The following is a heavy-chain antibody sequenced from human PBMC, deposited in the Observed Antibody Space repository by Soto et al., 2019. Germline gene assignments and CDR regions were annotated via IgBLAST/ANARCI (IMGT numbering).Heavy chain of an antibody. D-gene: IGHD4-17*01. Sequence: EEQLLESGGGLVQPGGSLRLSYAASGFAFRSYVMSWVRQAPGKGLEWVSAVSYSDGSTYYADSVKGRFAISRDNSKNTVYLQMNSLRAEDTAIYYCAKPTVATPYYFDSWGQGTLVTVSS. J-gene: IGHJ4*02. V-gene: IGHV3-23*01. CDR2: VSYSDGST. CDR1: GFAFRSYV. CDR3: AKPTVATPYYFDS.